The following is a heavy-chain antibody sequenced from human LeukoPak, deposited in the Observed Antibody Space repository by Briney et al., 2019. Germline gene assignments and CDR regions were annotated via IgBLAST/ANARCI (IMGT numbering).Heavy chain of an antibody. CDR1: GFTFSSYW. V-gene: IGHV3-7*01. CDR2: IKQDGSEK. D-gene: IGHD6-19*01. Sequence: GGSLRLSCAASGFTFSSYWMSWVRQAPGKGLEWVANIKQDGSEKYYVDSVKGRFTISSDNAKNSLYLQMNSLRAEDTAVYYCARDGLAVGDIIDYWGQGTLVTVSS. CDR3: ARDGLAVGDIIDY. J-gene: IGHJ4*01.